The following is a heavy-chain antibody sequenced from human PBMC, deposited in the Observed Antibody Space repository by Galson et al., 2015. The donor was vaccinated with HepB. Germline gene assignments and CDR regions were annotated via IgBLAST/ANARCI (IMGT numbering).Heavy chain of an antibody. Sequence: SLRLSCAASGFTLRGSWMTWVRQTPEKRLEWVANISPDGSQFHYVDAVKGRFTISRDNAKESLNLQMNSLRVEDTALYFCGRDPAYAAVDIWGQGTVVTVSS. J-gene: IGHJ3*02. CDR3: GRDPAYAAVDI. V-gene: IGHV3-7*03. CDR1: GFTLRGSW. CDR2: ISPDGSQF. D-gene: IGHD2-21*01.